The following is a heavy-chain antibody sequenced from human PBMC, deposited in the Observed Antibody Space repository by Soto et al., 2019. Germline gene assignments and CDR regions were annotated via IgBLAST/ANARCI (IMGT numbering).Heavy chain of an antibody. CDR2: IIPIFGTA. J-gene: IGHJ4*02. CDR3: AVARERKPYYFDY. Sequence: SVKVSCKASGGTFSSYAISWVRQAPGQGLEWMGGIIPIFGTANYAQKFQGRVTITADESTSTAYMELSSLRSEDTAVYYCAVARERKPYYFDYWGQGTLVTVSS. CDR1: GGTFSSYA. V-gene: IGHV1-69*13. D-gene: IGHD5-12*01.